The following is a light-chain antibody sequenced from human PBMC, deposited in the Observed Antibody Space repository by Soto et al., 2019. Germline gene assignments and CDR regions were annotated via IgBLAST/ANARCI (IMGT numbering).Light chain of an antibody. Sequence: QSALTQHPSAYGSAGQSVTISFSGASGGVGYYNYVSWYQQYAGKAPKLILYEVSKRPSGVPGRFSGSKSGDTASLTISGLQAADEADYYCSAYTGSNNLEVGGGTKLTVL. CDR2: EVS. CDR3: SAYTGSNNLE. J-gene: IGLJ2*01. CDR1: SGGVGYYNY. V-gene: IGLV2-8*01.